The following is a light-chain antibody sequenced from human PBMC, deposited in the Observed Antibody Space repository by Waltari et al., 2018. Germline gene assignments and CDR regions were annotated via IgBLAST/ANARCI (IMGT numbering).Light chain of an antibody. J-gene: IGLJ1*01. CDR2: DVS. Sequence: QSALTQPASVSGSPGQSITISCTGTSSDVGGYNYVSWYQQHPGKAPKLMIYDVSNRPSGVSKRFSGSKSGNTASLTISGLQAEDEADYYCSSYTSSSPLVFGTGTKVTVL. CDR3: SSYTSSSPLV. V-gene: IGLV2-14*03. CDR1: SSDVGGYNY.